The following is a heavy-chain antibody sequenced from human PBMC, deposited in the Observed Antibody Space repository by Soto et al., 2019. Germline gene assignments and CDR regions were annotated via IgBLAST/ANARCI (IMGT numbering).Heavy chain of an antibody. D-gene: IGHD3-16*01. V-gene: IGHV4-4*02. Sequence: QVQLQESGPGLVKPSETLSLTCGVSGVSITRSFGWHWVRQSPGKGLEWLGEIYHTGSTNYNPSLSGRVTISVDHSRNQFSLGLTSVAAADKAFYFCAAKGGDNGLDRWGQGTRVNVSS. CDR3: AAKGGDNGLDR. CDR1: GVSITRSFG. J-gene: IGHJ5*02. CDR2: IYHTGST.